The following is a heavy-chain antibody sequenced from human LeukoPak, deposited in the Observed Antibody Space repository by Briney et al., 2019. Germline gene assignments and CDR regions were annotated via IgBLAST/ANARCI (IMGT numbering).Heavy chain of an antibody. V-gene: IGHV1-2*02. CDR1: GYTFTAFY. J-gene: IGHJ4*02. D-gene: IGHD6-13*01. CDR3: ARYAAAAGTAPDY. CDR2: INPNSGGT. Sequence: ASVKVSCKTSGYTFTAFYLHWVRQAPGQGLEWMGWINPNSGGTKSAQKFQGRVTMTRDTSISTAYMELSALTSDDTAVYYCARYAAAAGTAPDYWGQGTLVTVSS.